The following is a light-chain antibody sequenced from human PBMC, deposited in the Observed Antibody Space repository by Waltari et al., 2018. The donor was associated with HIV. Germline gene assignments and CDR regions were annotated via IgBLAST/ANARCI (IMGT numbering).Light chain of an antibody. J-gene: IGLJ2*01. CDR1: SSDVGGYNL. CDR3: CAYAGSTTYVI. CDR2: EVS. V-gene: IGLV2-23*02. Sequence: QSALTQPASVSGSPGQSITISCTGTSSDVGGYNLVSWYQQHPGKAPKLTVYEVSKRPSGVSNRFSGSKSGNPASLTISGLQAEVEADYYCCAYAGSTTYVIFGGGTKLTVL.